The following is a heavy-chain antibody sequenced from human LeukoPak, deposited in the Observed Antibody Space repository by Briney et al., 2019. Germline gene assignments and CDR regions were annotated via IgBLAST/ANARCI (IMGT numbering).Heavy chain of an antibody. CDR1: GFTFSSYG. J-gene: IGHJ4*02. CDR2: ISYDGSKK. Sequence: GRSLRLSCAASGFTFSSYGMHWVRQAPGKGLEWVAVISYDGSKKYYADSVKGRFTISRDNSKNTLYLQMNSLRAEDTAVYYCAKGVAGTFDYWGQGTLVTVSS. V-gene: IGHV3-30*18. D-gene: IGHD6-19*01. CDR3: AKGVAGTFDY.